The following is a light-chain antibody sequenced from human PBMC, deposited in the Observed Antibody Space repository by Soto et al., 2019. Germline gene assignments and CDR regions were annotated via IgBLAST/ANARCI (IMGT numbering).Light chain of an antibody. J-gene: IGKJ1*01. V-gene: IGKV4-1*01. CDR2: WAS. CDR3: QQYNSYLWT. CDR1: QSILYSSNNKNY. Sequence: DIVMTQSPDSLAVSLGERATINCKSSQSILYSSNNKNYLTWYQQKPGQPPKLLIYWASTRESGVPDRFSGSGSGTDFTLTISSLQPDDFATYYCQQYNSYLWTFGQGTKVDIK.